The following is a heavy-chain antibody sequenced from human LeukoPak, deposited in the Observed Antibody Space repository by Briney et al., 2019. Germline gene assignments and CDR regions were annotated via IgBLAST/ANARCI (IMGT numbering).Heavy chain of an antibody. CDR3: AKDMKIFAAMDV. J-gene: IGHJ6*03. CDR2: ISWNSGSI. Sequence: GRSLRLSCAASGFTFDDYAMHWVRQAPGKGLEWVSGISWNSGSIGYADSVKGRFTISRDNAKNSLYLQMNSLRAEDTALYYCAKDMKIFAAMDVWGKGTTVTVSS. CDR1: GFTFDDYA. D-gene: IGHD3-3*01. V-gene: IGHV3-9*01.